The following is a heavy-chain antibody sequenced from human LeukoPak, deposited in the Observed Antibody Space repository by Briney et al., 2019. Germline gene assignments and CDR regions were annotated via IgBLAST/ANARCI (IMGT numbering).Heavy chain of an antibody. D-gene: IGHD3-10*01. CDR1: GYSISSGYY. CDR2: IYHSGST. V-gene: IGHV4-38-2*02. Sequence: SETLSLTCTVSGYSISSGYYWGWIRQPPGKGLEWIGSIYHSGSTYYNPSLKSRVTISVDTSKNQFSLKLSSVTAADTAVYYCARDPRYYWGSGSYSSYYFDYWGQGTLVTVSS. CDR3: ARDPRYYWGSGSYSSYYFDY. J-gene: IGHJ4*02.